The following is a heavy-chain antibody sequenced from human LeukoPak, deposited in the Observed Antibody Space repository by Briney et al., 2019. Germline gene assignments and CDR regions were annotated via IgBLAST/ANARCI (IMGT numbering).Heavy chain of an antibody. V-gene: IGHV4-61*02. D-gene: IGHD3-16*01. CDR3: ARDGGWDYYYYYMDV. J-gene: IGHJ6*03. Sequence: SETLSLTCTVHGVSISSRYHYWTWIRQPAGKGLEWIGRIYSSGSTNYNPSLQSRVAISLDTSENQFSLMLTSVTAADTAVYYCARDGGWDYYYYYMDVWGKGTTVTVSS. CDR2: IYSSGST. CDR1: GVSISSRYHY.